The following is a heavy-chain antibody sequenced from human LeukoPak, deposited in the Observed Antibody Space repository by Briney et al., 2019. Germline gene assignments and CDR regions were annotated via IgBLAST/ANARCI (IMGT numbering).Heavy chain of an antibody. CDR2: IYPADSDT. V-gene: IGHV5-51*01. D-gene: IGHD2-15*01. Sequence: GESLKISCKGSGYSFTRYWIGWVRQMPETGLEWMGVIYPADSDTTYNPSFQGQVTISDDRSINTAYLQWSSLKASDTAMYYCARRCMSGYCSSGGPMDDYWGQGTLVTVSS. CDR1: GYSFTRYW. CDR3: ARRCMSGYCSSGGPMDDY. J-gene: IGHJ4*02.